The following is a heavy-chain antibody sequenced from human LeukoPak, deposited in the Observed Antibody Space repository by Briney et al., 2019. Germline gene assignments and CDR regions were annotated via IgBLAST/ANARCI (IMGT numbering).Heavy chain of an antibody. J-gene: IGHJ4*02. D-gene: IGHD6-13*01. Sequence: ASVKVSCKASGYTFTGYYMHWVRQAPGQGLEWMGWINPNSGGTNYAQKFQGRVTMTRDTSISTAYMELSRLRSDDTAVYYCARDTAYSSLNFDYWGQGTLVTVSS. V-gene: IGHV1-2*02. CDR3: ARDTAYSSLNFDY. CDR1: GYTFTGYY. CDR2: INPNSGGT.